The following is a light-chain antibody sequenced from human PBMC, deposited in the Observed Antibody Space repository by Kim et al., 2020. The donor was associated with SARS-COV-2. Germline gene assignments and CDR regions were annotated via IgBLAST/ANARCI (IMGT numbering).Light chain of an antibody. CDR2: DVS. CDR3: TSYTGANTVV. J-gene: IGLJ2*01. CDR1: SSLVGNYNY. Sequence: QSALTQPASVSGSPGQSINISCTGTSSLVGNYNYVSWYQQHPDKAPKLIIYDVSYRPSGVSTRFSGSKSGNPASLTISGLQAADEADYYCTSYTGANTVVFGGGTQLAVL. V-gene: IGLV2-14*03.